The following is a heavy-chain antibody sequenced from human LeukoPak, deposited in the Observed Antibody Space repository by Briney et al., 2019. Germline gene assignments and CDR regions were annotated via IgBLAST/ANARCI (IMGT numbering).Heavy chain of an antibody. V-gene: IGHV4-34*01. CDR1: GGSFSGYY. CDR2: INHSGST. CDR3: ARGLKGVHTTMAHFDS. J-gene: IGHJ4*02. Sequence: SETLSLTCAVYGGSFSGYYWSWIRQPPGKGLEWIGEINHSGSTNYNPSLKSRVTISVDTSKNQFSLKLSSVTAADTAVYYCARGLKGVHTTMAHFDSWGQGTLVTVSS. D-gene: IGHD5-18*01.